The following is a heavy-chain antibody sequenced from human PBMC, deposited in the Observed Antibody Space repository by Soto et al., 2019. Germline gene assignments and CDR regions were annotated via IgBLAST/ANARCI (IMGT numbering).Heavy chain of an antibody. CDR3: ARLGGYYQAFDS. CDR2: IYYTGST. V-gene: IGHV4-39*01. CDR1: GGSISTTNYY. Sequence: SETLSLTCAVSGGSISTTNYYWGWIRQPPGKGLEWIGSIYYTGSTYYNPSLKSRVTISVDTSKNQFSLKLDSVTAADTAVYYCARLGGYYQAFDSWGQGTLVTVSS. D-gene: IGHD3-22*01. J-gene: IGHJ4*02.